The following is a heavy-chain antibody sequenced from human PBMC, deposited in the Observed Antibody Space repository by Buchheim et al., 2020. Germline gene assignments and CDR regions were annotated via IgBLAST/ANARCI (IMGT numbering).Heavy chain of an antibody. CDR3: AKEFAYSSTYYDFDY. Sequence: QVQLVESGGGVVQPGRSLRLSCAASGFTFSTFGMYWVRQAPGTGLEWVSFIRYDASHSYYAASVKGRFTVSRDNAKNTLYLQMNSLRVEDTAVYYCAKEFAYSSTYYDFDYWGQGTL. D-gene: IGHD3-22*01. CDR1: GFTFSTFG. CDR2: IRYDASHS. V-gene: IGHV3-30*02. J-gene: IGHJ4*02.